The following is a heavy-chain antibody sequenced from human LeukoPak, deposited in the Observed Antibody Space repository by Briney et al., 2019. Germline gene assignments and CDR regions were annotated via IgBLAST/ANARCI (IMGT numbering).Heavy chain of an antibody. J-gene: IGHJ3*02. D-gene: IGHD3/OR15-3a*01. V-gene: IGHV3-23*01. Sequence: GGSLRLSCAASGFTFSSYAMSWVRQAPGKGLEWVSTISGSGGSTYYADSVKGRFTISRDNSKNTLYLQMNSLRAEDTAVYYCARARTGHDAFDIWGQGTMVTVSS. CDR1: GFTFSSYA. CDR2: ISGSGGST. CDR3: ARARTGHDAFDI.